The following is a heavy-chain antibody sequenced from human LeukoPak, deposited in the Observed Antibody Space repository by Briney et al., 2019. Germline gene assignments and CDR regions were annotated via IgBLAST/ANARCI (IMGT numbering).Heavy chain of an antibody. V-gene: IGHV4-39*01. CDR1: GGSISSRPYY. CDR2: ISYSGSI. D-gene: IGHD2-21*01. J-gene: IGHJ4*02. Sequence: KPSETLSLTCTVSGGSISSRPYYWGWVRQPPRKGLEWIGSISYSGSIHYNPSLKSRVTISVDPSKNHFSLRLSSVTAADTAVYYCATLEIGDYYFDYWGQGTLVTVSS. CDR3: ATLEIGDYYFDY.